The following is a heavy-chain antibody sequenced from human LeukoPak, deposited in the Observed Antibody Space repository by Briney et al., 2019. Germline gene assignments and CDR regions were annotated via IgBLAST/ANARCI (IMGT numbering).Heavy chain of an antibody. CDR1: GGTFSSYA. D-gene: IGHD5-18*01. CDR2: IIPIFGTA. CDR3: ARGGYNYGYRQGDY. V-gene: IGHV1-69*01. Sequence: GSSVKVSCKASGGTFSSYAISWVRQAPGQGLEWMGGIIPIFGTANYAQKFQGRVTITADESTSTAYMELSSLRSEDTAVYYCARGGYNYGYRQGDYWGQGTLVTVSS. J-gene: IGHJ4*02.